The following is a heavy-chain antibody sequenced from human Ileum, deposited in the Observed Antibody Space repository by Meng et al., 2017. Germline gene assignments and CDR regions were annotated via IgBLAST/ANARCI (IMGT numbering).Heavy chain of an antibody. CDR2: SHPGGGSK. D-gene: IGHD3-16*01. V-gene: IGHV1-46*01. CDR3: VREFTGGYFDY. CDR1: EDSFSNYY. J-gene: IGHJ4*02. Sequence: VQSGAGVENACAPVDCLRKSSEDSFSNYYPHWMRPAPGQGLEWLGVSHPGGGSKNYAQKFQGRVTMTRDTSANTVYMELGSLKSEDTAVYYCVREFTGGYFDYWGQGTLVTVSS.